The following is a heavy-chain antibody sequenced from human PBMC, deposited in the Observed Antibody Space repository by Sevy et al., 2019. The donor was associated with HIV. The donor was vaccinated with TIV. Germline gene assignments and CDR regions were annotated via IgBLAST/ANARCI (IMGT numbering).Heavy chain of an antibody. CDR2: ISSGSSTK. CDR1: GFTLSSHE. J-gene: IGHJ6*03. V-gene: IGHV3-48*03. CDR3: ARDPPETGPKYSYFMDF. Sequence: GGSLRLSCEASGFTLSSHEMNWVRQVPGKGLEWVSYISSGSSTKFYTDSVKGRFTISRDNAKNSLYLHMDSLRVEDTAVYYCARDPPETGPKYSYFMDFWGKGTTVTVSS. D-gene: IGHD3-9*01.